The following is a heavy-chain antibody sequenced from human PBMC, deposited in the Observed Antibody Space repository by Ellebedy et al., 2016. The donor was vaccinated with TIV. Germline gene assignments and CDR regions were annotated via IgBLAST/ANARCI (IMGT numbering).Heavy chain of an antibody. Sequence: AASVKVSCKASGGTFNSHTICWVRQAPGEGLEWMGGIIPIFDTANYAQKFRGRVTFTADKSMSTAYMDLSSLTSEDTAVYYCATCPLTKTYFYYGMDVWGQGTTVTVSS. CDR3: ATCPLTKTYFYYGMDV. J-gene: IGHJ6*02. CDR2: IIPIFDTA. CDR1: GGTFNSHT. V-gene: IGHV1-69*06. D-gene: IGHD1-14*01.